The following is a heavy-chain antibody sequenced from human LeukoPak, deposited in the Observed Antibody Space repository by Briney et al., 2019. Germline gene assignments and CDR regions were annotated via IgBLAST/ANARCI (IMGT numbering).Heavy chain of an antibody. Sequence: SETLSLTCTVSGGSISSYYWSWIRQPPGKGLEWIGYIYCSGSTNYNPSLKSRVTISVHTSKNQFSLKLSSVTAADTAVYYCARQDASSGYYYNYYYGMDVWGQGTTVTVSS. D-gene: IGHD3-22*01. CDR2: IYCSGST. CDR3: ARQDASSGYYYNYYYGMDV. V-gene: IGHV4-59*08. J-gene: IGHJ6*02. CDR1: GGSISSYY.